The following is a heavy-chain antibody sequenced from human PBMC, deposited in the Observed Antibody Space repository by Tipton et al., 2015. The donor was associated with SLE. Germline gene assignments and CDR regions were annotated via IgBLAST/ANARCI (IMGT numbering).Heavy chain of an antibody. Sequence: TLSLTCAVYGGSFSGYYWSWFRQPPGKGLEWIGEINHSGSTNYNPSLKSRVTISVDTSKNQFSLKLSSVTAADTAVYYCARDIGGSYYVEIDYWGQGTLVTVSS. CDR1: GGSFSGYY. CDR2: INHSGST. J-gene: IGHJ4*02. V-gene: IGHV4-34*01. CDR3: ARDIGGSYYVEIDY. D-gene: IGHD1-26*01.